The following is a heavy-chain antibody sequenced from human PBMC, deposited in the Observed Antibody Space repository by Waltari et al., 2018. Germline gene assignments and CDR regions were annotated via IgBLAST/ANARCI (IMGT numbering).Heavy chain of an antibody. J-gene: IGHJ6*02. D-gene: IGHD4-4*01. Sequence: QVQLVQSGAEVKKPGSSVKVSCKASGGTFSSYAISWVRQAPGQGLEWMGGIIPIFGTANYAQKCQGRVTITADESTSTACMELSSLRSEDTAVYYWARALGTVTDLYYYYGMDVWGQGTTVTVSS. CDR3: ARALGTVTDLYYYYGMDV. V-gene: IGHV1-69*13. CDR2: IIPIFGTA. CDR1: GGTFSSYA.